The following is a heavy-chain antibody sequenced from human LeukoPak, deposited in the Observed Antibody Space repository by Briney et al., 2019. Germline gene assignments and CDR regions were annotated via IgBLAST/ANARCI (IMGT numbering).Heavy chain of an antibody. V-gene: IGHV4-34*01. CDR1: GGSLSGYY. CDR2: INHSGST. D-gene: IGHD3-10*01. CDR3: VRGPYGSSISNWFDP. J-gene: IGHJ5*02. Sequence: SETLSLTCAVYGGSLSGYYWSWIRQPPGKGLEWIGEINHSGSTNYNPSLKSRVTISVDTSKNQFSLKLSSVAAADTAVYYCVRGPYGSSISNWFDPWGQGLLVTVSS.